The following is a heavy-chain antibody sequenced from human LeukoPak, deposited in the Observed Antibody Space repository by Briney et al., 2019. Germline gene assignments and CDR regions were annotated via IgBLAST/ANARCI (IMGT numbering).Heavy chain of an antibody. V-gene: IGHV3-23*01. Sequence: PGRSLRLSCAASGFTFNSYAVSWVRQAPGKGLEWVSGISGSGGSTYYADSVKGRFTVSRDNSKNTLYMQMNSLRVEDTAVYYCAKDVIKGSPLWVDYFDYWGQGTLVTVSS. CDR3: AKDVIKGSPLWVDYFDY. J-gene: IGHJ4*02. CDR1: GFTFNSYA. D-gene: IGHD5-18*01. CDR2: ISGSGGST.